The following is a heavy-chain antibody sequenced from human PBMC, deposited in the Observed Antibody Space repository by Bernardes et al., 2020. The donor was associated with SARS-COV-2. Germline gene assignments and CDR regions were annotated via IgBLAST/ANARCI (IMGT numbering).Heavy chain of an antibody. CDR1: GFNFRSYW. CDR3: AREGAVPTAYGMDV. Sequence: GGSLGLSCAASGFNFRSYWMSWVRQAPGKGLEWVANIKQDGSEKYYVDSVKGRFTISRDNAKNSLYLQMNSLRAEDTAMYYCAREGAVPTAYGMDVWGQGTTVTVS. CDR2: IKQDGSEK. J-gene: IGHJ6*02. V-gene: IGHV3-7*01. D-gene: IGHD2-2*01.